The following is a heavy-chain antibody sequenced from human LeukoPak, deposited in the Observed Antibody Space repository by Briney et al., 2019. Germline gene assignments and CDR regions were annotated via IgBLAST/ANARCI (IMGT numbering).Heavy chain of an antibody. CDR3: ARDPIPPHDYGGNWAFDY. D-gene: IGHD4-23*01. CDR1: GFTFSSYW. V-gene: IGHV3-74*01. Sequence: GGSLRLSCAASGFTFSSYWMHWVRQAPGKGLVWVSRINSDGSSTSYADSVKGRFTISRDNAKNTLYLQMNSLRAEDTAVYYCARDPIPPHDYGGNWAFDYWGQGTLVTVSS. J-gene: IGHJ4*02. CDR2: INSDGSST.